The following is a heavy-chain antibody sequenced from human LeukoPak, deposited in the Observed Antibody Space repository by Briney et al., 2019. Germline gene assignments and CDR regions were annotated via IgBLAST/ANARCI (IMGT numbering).Heavy chain of an antibody. J-gene: IGHJ5*02. Sequence: YSGPTLVKPTQTLTLTCTFSVFSLSTSGVGVGWIRQPPGKALEWLALIYWNDDKRYSQSLKSRLTITKDTSKNQVVLTMTNMDPVDTATYYCAHSPPYDFWSGIWFDPWGQGTLVTVSS. CDR2: IYWNDDK. V-gene: IGHV2-5*01. CDR3: AHSPPYDFWSGIWFDP. CDR1: VFSLSTSGVG. D-gene: IGHD3-3*01.